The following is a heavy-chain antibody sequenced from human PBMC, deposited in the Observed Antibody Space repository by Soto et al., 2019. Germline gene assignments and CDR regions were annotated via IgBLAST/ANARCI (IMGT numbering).Heavy chain of an antibody. D-gene: IGHD3-22*01. V-gene: IGHV1-18*01. J-gene: IGHJ4*02. CDR2: ISTYSGHT. CDR1: GYTFTTYG. Sequence: QVQLVQSGVEVKKPGASVKVSCKASGYTFTTYGITWVRQAPGQGLEWMGWISTYSGHTNYGQQFQGRVTXXTXTXXSTAYMELRSLRSDDTAVYYCARDNFYDGSGYYFYWGQGTLVTVSS. CDR3: ARDNFYDGSGYYFY.